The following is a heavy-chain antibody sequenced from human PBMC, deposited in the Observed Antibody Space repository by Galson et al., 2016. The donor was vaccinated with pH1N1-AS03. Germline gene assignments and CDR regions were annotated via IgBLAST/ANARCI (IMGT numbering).Heavy chain of an antibody. J-gene: IGHJ4*02. CDR2: ISWVRGNI. Sequence: SLRLSCAASGFTFDEYAMHWVRQAPGKGLEWVSGISWVRGNIAYADSVKGRFTISRDNAKNSLYLQMNSLRAEDTAVYYCASPKLDSSGYYYLDHWGQGTLITVSS. CDR3: ASPKLDSSGYYYLDH. D-gene: IGHD3-22*01. CDR1: GFTFDEYA. V-gene: IGHV3-9*01.